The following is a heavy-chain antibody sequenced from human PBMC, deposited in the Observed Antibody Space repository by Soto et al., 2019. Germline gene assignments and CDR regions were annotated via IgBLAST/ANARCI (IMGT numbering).Heavy chain of an antibody. CDR1: GFTFSDAW. CDR3: VTDRGGGMDV. V-gene: IGHV3-15*01. D-gene: IGHD3-10*01. J-gene: IGHJ6*01. CDR2: IKRKIDGETT. Sequence: EVQLVESGGGMVMPGGSLRLSCAASGFTFSDAWMTWIRQAPGKGLQCVGRIKRKIDGETTDYAAPVKGRFTISRDDSNITLYLQMNSLKVEDTAMYYCVTDRGGGMDVWGQGTTVTVSS.